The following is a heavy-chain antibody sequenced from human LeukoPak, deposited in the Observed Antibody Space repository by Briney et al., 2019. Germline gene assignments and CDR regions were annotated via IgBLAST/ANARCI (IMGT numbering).Heavy chain of an antibody. CDR2: IKLDGSER. D-gene: IGHD2-2*02. CDR1: GFTFSSYW. V-gene: IGHV3-7*01. Sequence: GGSLRLSCAASGFTFSSYWMTWVRQTPGKRLGWLANIKLDGSERNYADSLKGRFTISRDNAKNSLYLQMNSLSAEDTAVYYCAKDLGGCSSTSCYKYYYYYMDVWGKGTTVTVSS. CDR3: AKDLGGCSSTSCYKYYYYYMDV. J-gene: IGHJ6*03.